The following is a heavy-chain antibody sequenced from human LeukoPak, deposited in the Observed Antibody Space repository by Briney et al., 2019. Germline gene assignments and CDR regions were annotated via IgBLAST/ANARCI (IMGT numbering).Heavy chain of an antibody. CDR1: GGSINNYY. CDR2: IYHSGST. D-gene: IGHD6-19*01. CDR3: ARGRGSSGAKYYYYYYGMDV. V-gene: IGHV4-59*12. Sequence: SETLSLTCTVSGGSINNYYWSWIRQPPGKGLEWIGEIYHSGSTNYNPSLKSRVTISVDKSKNQFSLKLSSVTAADTAVYFCARGRGSSGAKYYYYYYGMDVWGQGTTVTVSS. J-gene: IGHJ6*02.